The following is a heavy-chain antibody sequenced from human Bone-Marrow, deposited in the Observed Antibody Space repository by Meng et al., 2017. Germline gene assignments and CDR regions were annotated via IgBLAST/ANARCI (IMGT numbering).Heavy chain of an antibody. CDR1: GFIFSSYL. V-gene: IGHV3-7*01. CDR3: SRESGAAYSYGTLYYYYYGMDV. J-gene: IGHJ6*02. D-gene: IGHD5-18*01. CDR2: RKQDGSEK. Sequence: GASLMISCAASGFIFSSYLRRWVRQAPGQGLEWVANRKQDGSEKYYVDSVKGRFTSSRDNAKNSLYLQMNRLRAEDTAVYYCSRESGAAYSYGTLYYYYYGMDVWGQGTMVTVSS.